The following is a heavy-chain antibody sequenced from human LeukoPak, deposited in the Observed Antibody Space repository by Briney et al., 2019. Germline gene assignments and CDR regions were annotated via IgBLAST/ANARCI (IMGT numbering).Heavy chain of an antibody. Sequence: PGGSLRLSCAASGFTFSSYWMSWVRQAPGKGLEWVANIKQDGSEKYYVDSVKGRFTISRDNAKNSLYLQMNSLRAEDTALYYCARDSIVRGYTYGHDYWGQGTLVTVSS. CDR2: IKQDGSEK. V-gene: IGHV3-7*03. D-gene: IGHD5-18*01. CDR3: ARDSIVRGYTYGHDY. CDR1: GFTFSSYW. J-gene: IGHJ4*02.